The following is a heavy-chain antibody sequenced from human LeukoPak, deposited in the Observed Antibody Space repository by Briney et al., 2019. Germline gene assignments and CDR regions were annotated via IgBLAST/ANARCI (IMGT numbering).Heavy chain of an antibody. D-gene: IGHD2-15*01. CDR3: ATAHICSGGSCYFVVDY. Sequence: ATVKISCKVSGYTFTDYYMHWVQPAPGKGLEWMGLVDPEDGETIYAEKFQGRVTITADTSTDTAYMELSSMRSEDTAVYYCATAHICSGGSCYFVVDYWGQGTLVTVSS. CDR2: VDPEDGET. CDR1: GYTFTDYY. V-gene: IGHV1-69-2*01. J-gene: IGHJ4*02.